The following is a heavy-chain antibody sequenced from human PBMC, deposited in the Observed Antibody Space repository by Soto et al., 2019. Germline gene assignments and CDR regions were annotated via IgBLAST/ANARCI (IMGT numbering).Heavy chain of an antibody. CDR2: ISWNSGSI. D-gene: IGHD6-13*01. J-gene: IGHJ6*03. CDR3: AKAAAVNYYYYYMDV. Sequence: GGSLRLSCAASGFTFDDYAMHWVRQAPGKGLEWVSGISWNSGSIGYADSVKGRFTISRDNAKNSLYLQMNSLRAEDTALYYCAKAAAVNYYYYYMDVWGKGTTVTVSS. CDR1: GFTFDDYA. V-gene: IGHV3-9*01.